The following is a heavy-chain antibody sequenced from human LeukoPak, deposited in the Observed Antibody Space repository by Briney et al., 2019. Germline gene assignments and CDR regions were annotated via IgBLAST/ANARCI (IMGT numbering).Heavy chain of an antibody. CDR3: ARGDVDDFWSGLPDDY. J-gene: IGHJ4*02. CDR2: INPNSGGT. Sequence: AASVRVSCKASGYTFTGYYIHWVRQAPGQGLEWMGWINPNSGGTKYAQKFQGRVTMTRDTSISTAYMELSRLRSDDTAVYYCARGDVDDFWSGLPDDYRGQGTLVTVSS. D-gene: IGHD3-3*01. CDR1: GYTFTGYY. V-gene: IGHV1-2*02.